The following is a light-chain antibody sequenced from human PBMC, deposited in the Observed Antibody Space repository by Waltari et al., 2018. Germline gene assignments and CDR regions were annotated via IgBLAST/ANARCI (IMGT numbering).Light chain of an antibody. J-gene: IGLJ2*01. V-gene: IGLV5-52*01. Sequence: QPVLTQPSSRSASSGASVRLTCLLSSGFSVGDLWIRWYPQKHGNHPRILLYYHSDSNKGQSSGVPRRFSGPNDASANAEILRLAGLQPENEADYYFGTWDSNSKTRVFGGGTKLAVL. CDR2: YHSDSNK. CDR1: SGFSVGDLW. CDR3: GTWDSNSKTRV.